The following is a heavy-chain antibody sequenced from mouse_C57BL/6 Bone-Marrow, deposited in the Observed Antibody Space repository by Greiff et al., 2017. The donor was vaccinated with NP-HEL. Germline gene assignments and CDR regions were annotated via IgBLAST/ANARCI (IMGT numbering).Heavy chain of an antibody. V-gene: IGHV1-7*01. CDR2: INPSSGYT. CDR3: ARGGGVRRRYYDAVDY. Sequence: VQLQQSGAELAKPGASVKLSCKASGYTFTSYWMHWVKQRPGQGLEWIGYINPSSGYTKYNQKFKDQATLTEDKSSSTAYMQLRSLTYEDSAVYYWARGGGVRRRYYDAVDYWGQGTSVTVTS. J-gene: IGHJ4*01. D-gene: IGHD2-14*01. CDR1: GYTFTSYW.